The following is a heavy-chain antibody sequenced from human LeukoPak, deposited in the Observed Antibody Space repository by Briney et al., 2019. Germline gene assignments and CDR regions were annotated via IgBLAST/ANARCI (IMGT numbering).Heavy chain of an antibody. D-gene: IGHD3-3*01. CDR1: GGSISSGDYY. CDR2: IYYSGST. CDR3: ATTYYDFWSGYEGDY. V-gene: IGHV4-30-4*08. J-gene: IGHJ4*02. Sequence: SETLSLTCTVSGGSISSGDYYWSWIRQPPGKGLEWIGYIYYSGSTYYNPSLKSRVTISVDTSKNQFSLELSSVTAADTAVYYCATTYYDFWSGYEGDYWGQGTLVTVSS.